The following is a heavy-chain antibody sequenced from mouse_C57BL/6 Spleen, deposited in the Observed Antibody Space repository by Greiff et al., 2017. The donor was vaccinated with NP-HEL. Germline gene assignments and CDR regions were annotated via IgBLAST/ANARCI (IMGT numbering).Heavy chain of an antibody. Sequence: EVQVVESGGGLVKPGGSLKLSCAASGFTFSSYTMSWVRQTPEKRLEWVATISGGGGNTYYPASVKGRFTIPRDNAKTTVYLQISSLRSEDTALYYCARGWLPLCFDYWGQGTTLTVSA. V-gene: IGHV5-9*01. CDR2: ISGGGGNT. J-gene: IGHJ2*01. CDR3: ARGWLPLCFDY. CDR1: GFTFSSYT. D-gene: IGHD2-3*01.